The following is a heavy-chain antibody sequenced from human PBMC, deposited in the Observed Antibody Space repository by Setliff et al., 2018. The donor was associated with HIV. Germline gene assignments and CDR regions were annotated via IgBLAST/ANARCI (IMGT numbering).Heavy chain of an antibody. CDR1: GFTFWSHS. J-gene: IGHJ4*02. CDR2: ISRGGDSI. V-gene: IGHV3-48*04. D-gene: IGHD3-10*01. Sequence: GGSLRLSCAASGFTFWSHSMLWVRQAPGKGLQWVAYISRGGDSIFYADSVKGRFTISRDNAKNSLYLQMNSLRAEDTAVYYCARTGSGSYFRYWGQGTLVTVSS. CDR3: ARTGSGSYFRY.